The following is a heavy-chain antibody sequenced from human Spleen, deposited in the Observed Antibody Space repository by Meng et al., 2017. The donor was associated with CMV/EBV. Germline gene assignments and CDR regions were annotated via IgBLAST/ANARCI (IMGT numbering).Heavy chain of an antibody. Sequence: GYNVNDYQINWVRQAPGQGLEWVGWIDPNSGGTKYAQKFQGRVVMTSDTSTTTVYLELSNLRGDNRAVYYCARDGPHCSIEGCYFDFWGQGSLVTVSS. V-gene: IGHV1-2*02. J-gene: IGHJ4*02. CDR3: ARDGPHCSIEGCYFDF. D-gene: IGHD2-2*01. CDR1: GYNVNDYQ. CDR2: IDPNSGGT.